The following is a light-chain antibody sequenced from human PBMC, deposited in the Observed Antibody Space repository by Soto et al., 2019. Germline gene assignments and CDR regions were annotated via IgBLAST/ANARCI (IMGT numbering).Light chain of an antibody. V-gene: IGKV1-9*01. J-gene: IGKJ4*01. CDR3: QQLNGYRT. CDR2: GAS. CDR1: QGISSY. Sequence: IQMTQSPSFLSASVGDRVTITCRASQGISSYLAWYQQKPGKAPKLLIYGASTLQSGVPSRFSGSGSGTEFTLTISSLQPEDFATYYCQQLNGYRTFGGGTKVEIK.